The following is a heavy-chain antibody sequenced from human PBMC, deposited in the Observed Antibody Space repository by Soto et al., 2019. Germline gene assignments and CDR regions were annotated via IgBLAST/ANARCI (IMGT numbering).Heavy chain of an antibody. Sequence: QVQLQQWGAGLLKPSETLSLTCAVYGGSFSGYYWSWLRQPPGKGPEWIGEINHSGHTKSPPSLESRVTISVDTSKYQFSRKLNSVSAADTAVYYCARTGGMDVWSQGATVTVSS. J-gene: IGHJ6*02. CDR1: GGSFSGYY. V-gene: IGHV4-34*01. CDR2: INHSGHT. CDR3: ARTGGMDV.